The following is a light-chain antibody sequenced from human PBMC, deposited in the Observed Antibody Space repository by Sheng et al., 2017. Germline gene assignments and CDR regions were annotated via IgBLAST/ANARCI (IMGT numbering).Light chain of an antibody. CDR2: GAS. CDR3: QQYMSYPRT. V-gene: IGKV1-16*02. CDR1: QDIRNY. J-gene: IGKJ2*01. Sequence: DIQMTQSPSSLSASVGDRVTITCRASQDIRNYLVWFQQKPGKAPKSLIHGASSLQTRVPSKFRGSGSGTDFTLTISGLQPEDFATYYCQQYMSYPRTFGQGTKAGDQT.